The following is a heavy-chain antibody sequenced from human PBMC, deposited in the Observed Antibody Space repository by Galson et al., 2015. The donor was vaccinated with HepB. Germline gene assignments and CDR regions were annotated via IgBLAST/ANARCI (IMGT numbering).Heavy chain of an antibody. Sequence: SVKVSCKVSGYTLTELSMHWVRQAPGKGLEWMGGFDPEDGETIYAQKFQGRVTMTEDTSTDTAYMELSSLRSEDTAVYYCATSVAQLERPYYYYYYMDVWGKGTTVTVSS. CDR2: FDPEDGET. V-gene: IGHV1-24*01. CDR1: GYTLTELS. J-gene: IGHJ6*03. CDR3: ATSVAQLERPYYYYYYMDV. D-gene: IGHD1-1*01.